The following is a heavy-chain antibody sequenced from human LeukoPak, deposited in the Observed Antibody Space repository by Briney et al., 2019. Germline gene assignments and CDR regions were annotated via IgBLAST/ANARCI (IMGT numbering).Heavy chain of an antibody. CDR3: ATYYYDSSGYYYFYY. J-gene: IGHJ4*02. CDR1: GYTLTSYD. V-gene: IGHV1-8*01. D-gene: IGHD3-22*01. CDR2: MNPNSGNT. Sequence: ASVKVSCKASGYTLTSYDINWVRQATGQGLEWMGWMNPNSGNTGYAQKFQGRVTMTRNTSISTAYMELSSLRSEDTAVYYCATYYYDSSGYYYFYYWGQGTLVTVSS.